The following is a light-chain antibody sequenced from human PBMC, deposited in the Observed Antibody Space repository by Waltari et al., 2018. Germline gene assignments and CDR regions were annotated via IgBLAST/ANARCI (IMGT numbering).Light chain of an antibody. CDR1: SRDVGGYEY. J-gene: IGLJ1*01. V-gene: IGLV2-11*01. CDR2: DVN. Sequence: QSALTQPRAVSGSPGQSVTISCAGTSRDVGGYEYVSWFQPHPGKVPKLLIYDVNERPSDVPDRFSGSKSANTASLTISGLQTEDEADYYCCSFAGSYTYVFGSGTRVTVL. CDR3: CSFAGSYTYV.